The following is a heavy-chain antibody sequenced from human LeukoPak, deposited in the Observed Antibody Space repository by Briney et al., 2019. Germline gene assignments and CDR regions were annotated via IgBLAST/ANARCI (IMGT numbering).Heavy chain of an antibody. J-gene: IGHJ1*01. CDR3: AREGYYDSSGYYGAEYFQH. CDR2: IIPIFGTA. V-gene: IGHV1-69*05. D-gene: IGHD3-22*01. Sequence: GSSVKVSFKASGGTFSSYAISWVRQAPGQGLEWMGRIIPIFGTANYAQKFQGRVTITTDESTSTAYMELSSLRSEDTAVYYCAREGYYDSSGYYGAEYFQHWGQGTLVTVSS. CDR1: GGTFSSYA.